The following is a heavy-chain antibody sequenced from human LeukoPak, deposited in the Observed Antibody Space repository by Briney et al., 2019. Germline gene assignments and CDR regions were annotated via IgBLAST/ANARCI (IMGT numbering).Heavy chain of an antibody. D-gene: IGHD6-13*01. CDR2: ISSSGSTI. CDR3: ARDARYSSSWYVDY. J-gene: IGHJ4*02. CDR1: GFTFSDYY. V-gene: IGHV3-11*01. Sequence: NPGGSLRLSCAASGFTFSDYYMSWIRQAPGKGLEWVSKISSSGSTIYYADSVKGRLTISRDNAKNSLYLQMNSLRAEDTAVYYCARDARYSSSWYVDYWGQGTLVTVSS.